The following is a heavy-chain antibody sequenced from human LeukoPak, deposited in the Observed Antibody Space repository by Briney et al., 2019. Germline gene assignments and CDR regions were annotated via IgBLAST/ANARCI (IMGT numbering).Heavy chain of an antibody. CDR1: GLTFSDYY. J-gene: IGHJ1*01. D-gene: IGHD6-19*01. Sequence: GGSLRLSCAASGLTFSDYYMSWIRQAPGKGLEWVSYISSSGSTIYYADSVKGRFTISRGNAKNSLYLQMNSLRAEDTAVYYCASPPDSSGWPAEYFQHWGQGTLVTVSS. V-gene: IGHV3-11*04. CDR3: ASPPDSSGWPAEYFQH. CDR2: ISSSGSTI.